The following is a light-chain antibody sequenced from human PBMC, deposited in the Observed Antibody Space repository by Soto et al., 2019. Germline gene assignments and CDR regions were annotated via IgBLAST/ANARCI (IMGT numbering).Light chain of an antibody. J-gene: IGKJ1*01. CDR2: DVS. Sequence: DIQMTQSPSTLSASVGDRVTITCRASQRLNDGLAWYQLKPGKAPKLLIYDVSSLESGVPSRFSGSGSGTEFTLTISCLQPDDSATYSCQQYNSWSTWTFGQGTNVET. CDR1: QRLNDG. V-gene: IGKV1-5*01. CDR3: QQYNSWSTWT.